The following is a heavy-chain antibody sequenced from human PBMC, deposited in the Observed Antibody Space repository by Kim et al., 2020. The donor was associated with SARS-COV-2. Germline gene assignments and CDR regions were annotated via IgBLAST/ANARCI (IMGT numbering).Heavy chain of an antibody. J-gene: IGHJ6*02. CDR3: ARTNCSGGSCYSAYYYYYGMDV. CDR2: IIPILGIA. V-gene: IGHV1-69*02. D-gene: IGHD2-15*01. CDR1: GGTFSSYT. Sequence: SVKVSCKASGGTFSSYTISWVRQAPGQGLEWMGRIIPILGIANYAQKFQGRVTITADKSTSTAYMELSSLRSEDTAVYYCARTNCSGGSCYSAYYYYYGMDVWGQGTTVTVSS.